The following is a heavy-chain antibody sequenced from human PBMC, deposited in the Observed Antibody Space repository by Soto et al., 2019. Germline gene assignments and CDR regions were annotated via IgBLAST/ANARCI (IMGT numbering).Heavy chain of an antibody. J-gene: IGHJ6*03. CDR1: GGSISGHY. V-gene: IGHV4-59*08. CDR3: ARGPYYDLIWNYYYMDV. Sequence: QVQLQESGPGLVMPSETLSLTCSVSGGSISGHYWSWVRQTPGKGLEWIGYIYYSGSTNYNPSLKSRVTISVYTSKNQFSLRLTSVTAADTAVYYCARGPYYDLIWNYYYMDVWGKGTTVTVSS. D-gene: IGHD3-16*01. CDR2: IYYSGST.